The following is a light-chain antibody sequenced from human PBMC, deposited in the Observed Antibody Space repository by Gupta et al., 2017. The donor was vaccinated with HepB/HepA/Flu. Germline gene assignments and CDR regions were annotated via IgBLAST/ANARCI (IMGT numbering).Light chain of an antibody. J-gene: IGLJ3*02. Sequence: SYELTQPPSVSVSPGQPARITCSGDALPKQYTYWYQQRPGQAPMLMMFKDNERRSGIPERFSGSSSGTTVTLIISGVQAEDEADYYCHSPDSSGDHWVFGGGTKLTVL. CDR2: KDN. V-gene: IGLV3-25*02. CDR1: ALPKQY. CDR3: HSPDSSGDHWV.